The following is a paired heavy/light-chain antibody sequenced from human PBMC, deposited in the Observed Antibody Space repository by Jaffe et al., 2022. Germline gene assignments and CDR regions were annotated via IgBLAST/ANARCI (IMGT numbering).Heavy chain of an antibody. J-gene: IGHJ4*02. CDR2: IYYSGST. CDR1: GGSISSSSYY. V-gene: IGHV4-39*01. D-gene: IGHD2-15*01. Sequence: QLQLQESGPGLVKPSETLSLTCTVSGGSISSSSYYWGWIRQPPGKGLEWIGSIYYSGSTYYNPSLKSRVTISVDTSKNQFSLKLSSVTAADTAVYYCASLVVAASRLKYYFDYWGQGTLVTVSS. CDR3: ASLVVAASRLKYYFDY.
Light chain of an antibody. CDR2: AAS. CDR1: QGISSY. V-gene: IGKV1-9*01. CDR3: QQLNSYPL. J-gene: IGKJ5*01. Sequence: DIQLTQSPSFLSASVGDRVTITCRASQGISSYLAWYQQKPGKAPKLLIYAASTLQSGVPSRFSGSGSGTEFTLTISSLQPEDFATYYCQQLNSYPLFGQGTRLEIK.